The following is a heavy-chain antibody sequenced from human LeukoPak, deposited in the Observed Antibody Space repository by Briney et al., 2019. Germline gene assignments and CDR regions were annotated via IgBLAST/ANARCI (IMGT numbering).Heavy chain of an antibody. Sequence: VASVKVSCKASGYTFTSYGISGVRQAPGQGLEWMGWISAYNGNTNYAQKLQGRVTMTTDTSTSTAYMELRSLRSDDTAVYYCARDIFITMIVVAPSPDAFDIWGQGTMVTVSS. CDR1: GYTFTSYG. D-gene: IGHD3-22*01. V-gene: IGHV1-18*01. J-gene: IGHJ3*02. CDR3: ARDIFITMIVVAPSPDAFDI. CDR2: ISAYNGNT.